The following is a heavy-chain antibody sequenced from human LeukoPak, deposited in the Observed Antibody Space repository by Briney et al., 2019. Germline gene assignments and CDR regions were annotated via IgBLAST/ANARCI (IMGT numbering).Heavy chain of an antibody. Sequence: GGSLRLSCAASGFILSNYGMHWVRQAPGKGLEWVASLLYDGNTKHYADSVKGRFTISRDISKNTFYLQMNSLTAEDTAVYYCARDHRPEIQYYYMDVWGKGTTVAVSS. J-gene: IGHJ6*03. CDR1: GFILSNYG. D-gene: IGHD1-14*01. CDR2: LLYDGNTK. CDR3: ARDHRPEIQYYYMDV. V-gene: IGHV3-33*01.